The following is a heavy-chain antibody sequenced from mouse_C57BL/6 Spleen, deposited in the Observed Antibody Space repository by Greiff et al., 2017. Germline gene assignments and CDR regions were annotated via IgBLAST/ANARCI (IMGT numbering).Heavy chain of an antibody. V-gene: IGHV1-64*01. D-gene: IGHD2-4*01. CDR2: IHPNSGST. J-gene: IGHJ1*03. CDR3: ARRVHDYDDGGS. CDR1: GYTFTSYW. Sequence: VQLQQPGAELVKPGASVKLSCKASGYTFTSYWMHWVKQRPGQGLEWIGMIHPNSGSTNYNEKFKSKATLTVDKSSSTAYMQLSSLTSEDSAVYYCARRVHDYDDGGSWGTGTTVTVSS.